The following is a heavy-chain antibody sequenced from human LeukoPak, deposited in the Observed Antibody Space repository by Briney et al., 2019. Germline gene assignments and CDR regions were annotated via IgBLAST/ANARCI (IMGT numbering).Heavy chain of an antibody. D-gene: IGHD7-27*01. CDR3: ARGPNPGAFDA. Sequence: GASVKVSCKASGYTFSDYYMHWWRHAPGQRREWLGWINPKSGDTNFAQNFQGRVTMTRDTSISTAYMELSSLTSDDRAVYYCARGPNPGAFDAWGQGTLVTVSS. V-gene: IGHV1-2*02. J-gene: IGHJ4*02. CDR1: GYTFSDYY. CDR2: INPKSGDT.